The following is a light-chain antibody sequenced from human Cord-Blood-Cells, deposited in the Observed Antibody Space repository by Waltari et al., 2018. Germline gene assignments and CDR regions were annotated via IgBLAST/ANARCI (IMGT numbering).Light chain of an antibody. J-gene: IGKJ4*01. CDR2: WAS. CDR3: QQYYSTPLT. Sequence: DIVMTQSPDSLAVSLGERATINRKSSQSFLDSSNNKNYLAWYQQKPGQPPKLRIYWASTRESGVPDRFSGSGSGTDFTLTISSLQAEDVAVYYCQQYYSTPLTFGGGTKVEIK. V-gene: IGKV4-1*01. CDR1: QSFLDSSNNKNY.